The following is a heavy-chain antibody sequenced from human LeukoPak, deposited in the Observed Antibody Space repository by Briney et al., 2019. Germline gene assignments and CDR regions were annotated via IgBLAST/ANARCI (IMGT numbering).Heavy chain of an antibody. CDR3: ANEGPNFDY. CDR2: IKTDGSST. Sequence: GGSLRLSCEASGFTFSSHYMQWVRQAPGKGLVWVSGIKTDGSSTRYADSVKGRFTISRDNAKNTLYLQMNSLRAEDTAVYYCANEGPNFDYWGQGTLVTVSS. CDR1: GFTFSSHY. D-gene: IGHD2-8*01. J-gene: IGHJ4*02. V-gene: IGHV3-74*01.